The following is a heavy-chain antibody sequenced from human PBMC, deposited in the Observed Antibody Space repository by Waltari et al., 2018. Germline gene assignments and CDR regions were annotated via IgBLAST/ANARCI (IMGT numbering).Heavy chain of an antibody. J-gene: IGHJ1*01. Sequence: EVQLVESGGGLVQPGGSLRLSCAASGFTFSSYAMSWVRQAPGQGLEWVSAISGSCGSKSSADSVKGRFTISRDKSKNTLYLQMNSLRAEDTAVYYCAKDRDCGGDCYEYFQHWGQGTLVTVSS. CDR2: ISGSCGSK. D-gene: IGHD2-21*01. CDR3: AKDRDCGGDCYEYFQH. V-gene: IGHV3-23*04. CDR1: GFTFSSYA.